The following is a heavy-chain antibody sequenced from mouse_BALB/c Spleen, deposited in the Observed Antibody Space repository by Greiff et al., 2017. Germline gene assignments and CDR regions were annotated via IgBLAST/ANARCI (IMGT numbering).Heavy chain of an antibody. D-gene: IGHD2-4*01. J-gene: IGHJ1*01. Sequence: DVMLVESGGGLVKPGGSLKLSCAASGFTFSSYAMSWVRQTPEKRLEWVASISSGGSTYYPDSVKGRFTISRDNARNILYLQMSSLRSENTAMYYCARRGGLAHWYFDVWGAGTTVTVSS. CDR3: ARRGGLAHWYFDV. CDR2: ISSGGST. CDR1: GFTFSSYA. V-gene: IGHV5-6-5*01.